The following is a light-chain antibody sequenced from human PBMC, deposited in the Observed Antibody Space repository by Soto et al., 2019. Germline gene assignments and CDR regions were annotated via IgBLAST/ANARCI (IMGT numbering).Light chain of an antibody. J-gene: IGLJ3*02. CDR1: SSDVGAYNY. CDR2: EVT. V-gene: IGLV2-8*01. CDR3: SSYAGSNNLP. Sequence: QSALTQPPSASGSSGQSVTISCTGSSSDVGAYNYVSWYQQHPGKAPKLMIYEVTKRPSGVPDRFSGSKSGNTASLTVSGLQAEDEADYYCSSYAGSNNLPFGGGTKLTVL.